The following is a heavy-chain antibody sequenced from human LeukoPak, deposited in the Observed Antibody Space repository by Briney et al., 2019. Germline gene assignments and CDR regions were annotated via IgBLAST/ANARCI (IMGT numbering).Heavy chain of an antibody. Sequence: GGSLRLSCAASGFTFSSYSMNWVRQAPGKGLEWVSSISSSSSYIYYADSVKGRFTISRDNSKNTLYLQMNSLRAEDTAVYYCAKVLLAYSGSYYRAEYFQHWGQGTLVTVSS. CDR2: ISSSSSYI. D-gene: IGHD1-26*01. J-gene: IGHJ1*01. CDR1: GFTFSSYS. V-gene: IGHV3-21*04. CDR3: AKVLLAYSGSYYRAEYFQH.